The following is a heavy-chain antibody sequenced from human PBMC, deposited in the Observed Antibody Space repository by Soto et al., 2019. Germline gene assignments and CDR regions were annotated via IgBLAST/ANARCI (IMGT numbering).Heavy chain of an antibody. J-gene: IGHJ6*02. CDR3: AGDPGDYDFWSGLIRSYYYYGMDV. CDR1: GFTFSSYS. D-gene: IGHD3-3*01. Sequence: TGGSLRLSCAASGFTFSSYSMNWVRQAPGKGLEWVSSISSSSSYIYYADSVKGRFTISRDNAKNSLYLQMNSLRAEDTAVYYCAGDPGDYDFWSGLIRSYYYYGMDVWGQGTTVTVSS. V-gene: IGHV3-21*01. CDR2: ISSSSSYI.